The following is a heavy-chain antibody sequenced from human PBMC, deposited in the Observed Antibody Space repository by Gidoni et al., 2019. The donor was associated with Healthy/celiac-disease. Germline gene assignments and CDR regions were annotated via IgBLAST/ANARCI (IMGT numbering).Heavy chain of an antibody. V-gene: IGHV4-30-2*01. J-gene: IGHJ4*02. D-gene: IGHD3-10*01. Sequence: QLQLQESGSGLVKPSQTLSLTCAVSGGSISSGGYSWSWIRQPPGKGLEWIGYIYHSGSTYYNPSLKSRVTISVDRSKNQFSLKLSSVTAADTAVYYCARAGITMVRGVIAGFDYWGQGTLVTVSS. CDR2: IYHSGST. CDR3: ARAGITMVRGVIAGFDY. CDR1: GGSISSGGYS.